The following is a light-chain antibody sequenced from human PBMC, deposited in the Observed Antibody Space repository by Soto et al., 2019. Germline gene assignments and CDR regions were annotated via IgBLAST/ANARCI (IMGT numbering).Light chain of an antibody. Sequence: VLSQSPGTLSSSPGERVNISCRASQRGSSSYLAWYQQKPGQAPRLLIYGASSRATGIPDRFSGSGSGTDFTLTIRRLQPDDFAVDYCQHYGSSSTFGQGTRVDIK. J-gene: IGKJ5*01. V-gene: IGKV3-20*01. CDR1: QRGSSSY. CDR2: GAS. CDR3: QHYGSSST.